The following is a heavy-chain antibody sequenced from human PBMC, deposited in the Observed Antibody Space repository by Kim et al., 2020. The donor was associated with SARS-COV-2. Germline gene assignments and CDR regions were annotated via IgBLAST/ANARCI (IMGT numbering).Heavy chain of an antibody. D-gene: IGHD3-22*01. CDR2: IIPIFGTA. CDR3: ARGSYYYDSSGYYFDY. CDR1: GGTFSSYA. J-gene: IGHJ4*02. Sequence: SVTVSCKASGGTFSSYAISWVRQAPGQGLEWMGGIIPIFGTANYAQKFQGRVTITADESTSTAYMELSSLRSEDTAVYYCARGSYYYDSSGYYFDYWGQGTLVTVSS. V-gene: IGHV1-69*13.